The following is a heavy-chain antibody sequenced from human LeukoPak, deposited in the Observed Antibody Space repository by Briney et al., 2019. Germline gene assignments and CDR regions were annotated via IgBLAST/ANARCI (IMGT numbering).Heavy chain of an antibody. CDR1: EFILSSYA. CDR2: ISGNGAHP. D-gene: IGHD2-15*01. Sequence: PGGSLRLSCEASEFILSSYAMSWVRQAPGKGLEWVSSISGNGAHPYYADSVKGRFTISRDNSKNTLYLQMKSLRTEDTAVYYCAREGVVVVAATQYFYAMDVWGQGTTVTVSS. V-gene: IGHV3-23*01. CDR3: AREGVVVVAATQYFYAMDV. J-gene: IGHJ6*02.